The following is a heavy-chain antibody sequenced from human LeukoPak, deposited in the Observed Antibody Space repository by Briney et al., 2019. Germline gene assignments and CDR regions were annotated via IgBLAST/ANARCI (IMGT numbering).Heavy chain of an antibody. D-gene: IGHD1-1*01. V-gene: IGHV4-59*08. CDR2: IYYSGAT. Sequence: SETLSLTCTVSGGSTSTYYWSWIRQPPGKGLEWIGYIYYSGATNYNSSLKSRVTMSVDTSKNQFSLKLNSVTAADTAVYYCTKYTGSNGDVRFDSWGQGTLVTASS. CDR3: TKYTGSNGDVRFDS. CDR1: GGSTSTYY. J-gene: IGHJ4*02.